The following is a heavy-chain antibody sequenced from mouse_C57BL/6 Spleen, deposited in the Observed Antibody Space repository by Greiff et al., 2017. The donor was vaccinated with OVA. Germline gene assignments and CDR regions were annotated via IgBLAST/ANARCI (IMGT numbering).Heavy chain of an antibody. Sequence: VQLQQSGAELVRPGASVKLSCTASGFTITDDYMHWVKQRPEQGLEWIGWIDPANGDTEYASKFQGKATITADTSSNTAYLQLSSLTSEDTAVYYCTPSFAYWGQGTLVTVSA. V-gene: IGHV14-4*01. D-gene: IGHD2-10*02. CDR1: GFTITDDY. CDR3: TPSFAY. CDR2: IDPANGDT. J-gene: IGHJ3*01.